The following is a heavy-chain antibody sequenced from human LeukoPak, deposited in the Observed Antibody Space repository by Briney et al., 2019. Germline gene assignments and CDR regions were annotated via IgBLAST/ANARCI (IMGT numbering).Heavy chain of an antibody. J-gene: IGHJ6*03. Sequence: SETLSLTCTASGGSISSYYWSWIRQPAGSRLEWIGRVYSSGSTNYNPSLKSRVTMSVDTSKNQFSLKLSSVTAADTALYYCARNGVTAGARNYYYYMDVWGKGTTVTVSS. CDR2: VYSSGST. V-gene: IGHV4-4*07. CDR1: GGSISSYY. CDR3: ARNGVTAGARNYYYYMDV. D-gene: IGHD2-21*02.